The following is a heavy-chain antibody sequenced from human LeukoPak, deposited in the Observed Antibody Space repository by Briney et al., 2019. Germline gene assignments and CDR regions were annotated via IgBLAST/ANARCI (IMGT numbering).Heavy chain of an antibody. CDR1: GFTFSSYA. CDR3: ARDRAGAFDI. J-gene: IGHJ3*02. V-gene: IGHV3-30-3*01. CDR2: ISYDGSNK. Sequence: GGSLRLSCAASGFTFSSYAMHWVRQAPGKGLEWVAVISYDGSNKYYADSVKGRFTISRDNAKNSLYLQMNSLRAEDTAVYYCARDRAGAFDIWGQGTMVTVSS. D-gene: IGHD3-10*01.